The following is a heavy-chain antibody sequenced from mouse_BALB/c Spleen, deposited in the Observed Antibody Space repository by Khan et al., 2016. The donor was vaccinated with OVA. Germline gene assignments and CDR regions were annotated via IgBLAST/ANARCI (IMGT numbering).Heavy chain of an antibody. Sequence: QEVQSGPELKKPGETVRISCKASGYTFTTAGMQWVQKMPGKGLKWIGWINTHSGVPKYAEDFKGRFAFSLETSASTAYLQISNLKNEDTATYFCAWSYRYYCYFDVWGAGTTVTVPS. CDR2: INTHSGVP. V-gene: IGHV9-4*02. CDR1: GYTFTTAG. J-gene: IGHJ1*01. CDR3: AWSYRYYCYFDV. D-gene: IGHD2-14*01.